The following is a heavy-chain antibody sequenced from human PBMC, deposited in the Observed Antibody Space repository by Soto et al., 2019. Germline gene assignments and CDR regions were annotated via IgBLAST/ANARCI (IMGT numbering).Heavy chain of an antibody. J-gene: IGHJ4*02. CDR2: IIPIFGTA. Sequence: QVQLVQSGAEVKQPGSSVKVSCKASGGTFSSYAISWVRQAPGQGLEWMGGIIPIFGTANYAQKFQGRVTITADESTSTAYMELSSLRSEDTAVYYCASEDLWRRHQSGYFPYWGQGTLVTVSS. CDR1: GGTFSSYA. V-gene: IGHV1-69*01. CDR3: ASEDLWRRHQSGYFPY. D-gene: IGHD3-3*01.